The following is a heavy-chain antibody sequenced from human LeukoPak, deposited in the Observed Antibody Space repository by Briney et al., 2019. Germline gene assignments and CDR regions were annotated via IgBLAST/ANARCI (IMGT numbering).Heavy chain of an antibody. Sequence: GGSLGLSCAASGFTFSSYGMHWVRQAPGKGLEWVAFIRYDGSNKYYADSVKGRFTISRDNSKNTLYLQMNSLRAEDPAVYYCAKDRWGAVASFDYWGQGTLVTVSS. CDR1: GFTFSSYG. V-gene: IGHV3-30*02. CDR3: AKDRWGAVASFDY. D-gene: IGHD6-19*01. J-gene: IGHJ4*02. CDR2: IRYDGSNK.